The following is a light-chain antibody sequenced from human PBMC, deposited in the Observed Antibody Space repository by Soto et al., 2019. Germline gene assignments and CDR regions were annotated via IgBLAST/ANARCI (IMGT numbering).Light chain of an antibody. CDR3: QSYDSSLSSSGV. Sequence: QSVLTQPPSVSGAPGQRVTISCTGSSSNIGAGYDVHWYQHLPGTAPKLLIYGNSNRPSGVPDRFSGSKSGTSASLAITGLQAEDEADYYCQSYDSSLSSSGVFGGWTKLTVL. J-gene: IGLJ3*02. CDR2: GNS. V-gene: IGLV1-40*01. CDR1: SSNIGAGYD.